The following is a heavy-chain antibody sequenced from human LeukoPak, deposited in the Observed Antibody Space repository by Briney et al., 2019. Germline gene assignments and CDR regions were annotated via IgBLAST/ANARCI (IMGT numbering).Heavy chain of an antibody. CDR1: GYTFINYG. Sequence: ASVKVSCKASGYTFINYGISWLRQAPGQGLEWMGWISPYNGDTNYVQKLQGRVTMTTDTSTSTAYMELRSLRSDDTAVYFCARLGYCSGRDCPTSYYNWFDPWGQGTLVTVSS. J-gene: IGHJ5*02. D-gene: IGHD2-15*01. CDR3: ARLGYCSGRDCPTSYYNWFDP. V-gene: IGHV1-18*01. CDR2: ISPYNGDT.